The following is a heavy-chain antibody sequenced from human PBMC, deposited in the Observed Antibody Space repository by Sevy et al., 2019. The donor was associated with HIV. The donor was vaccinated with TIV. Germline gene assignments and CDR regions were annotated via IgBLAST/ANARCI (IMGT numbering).Heavy chain of an antibody. CDR1: GFTFTDYG. CDR2: IPFDGSRE. J-gene: IGHJ4*02. CDR3: AKALNIVATILN. D-gene: IGHD5-12*01. V-gene: IGHV3-30*02. Sequence: QLGGSLRLSCVASGFTFTDYGMHWVRQVPGRGLEWVAFIPFDGSREYYTDSVKGRFTISRDDSKNTLYLQMNSLRSEDTAVYYCAKALNIVATILNWGQGTLVTVSS.